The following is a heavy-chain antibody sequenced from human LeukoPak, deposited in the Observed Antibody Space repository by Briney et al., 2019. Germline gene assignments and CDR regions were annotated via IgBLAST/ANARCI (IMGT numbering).Heavy chain of an antibody. J-gene: IGHJ4*02. V-gene: IGHV1-8*03. CDR2: MNPNSGNT. CDR3: AVDYGGNYYFGY. CDR1: GYTFTSYG. D-gene: IGHD4-23*01. Sequence: ASVKVSCKASGYTFTSYGISWVRQAPGQGLEWMGWMNPNSGNTGYAQKFQGRVTITRNTSISTAYMELSSLRSEDTAVYYCAVDYGGNYYFGYWGQGTLVTVSS.